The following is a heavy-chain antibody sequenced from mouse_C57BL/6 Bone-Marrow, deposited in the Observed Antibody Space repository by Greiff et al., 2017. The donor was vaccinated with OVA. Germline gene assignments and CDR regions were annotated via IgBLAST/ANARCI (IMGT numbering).Heavy chain of an antibody. J-gene: IGHJ4*01. V-gene: IGHV5-9*01. CDR2: ISGGGGNT. Sequence: EVQLVESGGGLVKPGGSLKLSCAASGFTFSSYTMSWVRQTPEKRLEWVATISGGGGNTYYPDSVKGRFTISRDNAKNTLYLQMSSLRSEDTALYYCARGITTVVATDYAMDYWGQGTSVTVSS. D-gene: IGHD1-1*01. CDR3: ARGITTVVATDYAMDY. CDR1: GFTFSSYT.